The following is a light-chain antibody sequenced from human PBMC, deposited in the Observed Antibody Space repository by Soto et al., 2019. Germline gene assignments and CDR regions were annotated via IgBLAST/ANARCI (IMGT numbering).Light chain of an antibody. CDR2: DAS. V-gene: IGKV1-33*01. CDR1: QDISNH. Sequence: DIQMTQSPSSLSASAGDRVTITCQASQDISNHLNWYQQKAGKAPKLLINDASNLEAGVPARFSGXGAGTDFTLTXSXXXXXXXXTYYCQQYVNALTFGGGTKVEIK. J-gene: IGKJ4*01. CDR3: QQYVNALT.